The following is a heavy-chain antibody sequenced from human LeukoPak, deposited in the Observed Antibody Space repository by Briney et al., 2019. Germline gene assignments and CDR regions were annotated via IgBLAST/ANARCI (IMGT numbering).Heavy chain of an antibody. CDR3: AREDTMVRGVTGFDP. Sequence: ASVKVSCTASGYTFTAYYMHWVRRAPGQGLEWMGWINPNSGGTNYAQKFQGRVTMTRDTSISTAYMELSRLRSDDTAVYYCAREDTMVRGVTGFDPWGQGTLVTVSS. CDR2: INPNSGGT. D-gene: IGHD3-10*01. J-gene: IGHJ5*02. CDR1: GYTFTAYY. V-gene: IGHV1-2*02.